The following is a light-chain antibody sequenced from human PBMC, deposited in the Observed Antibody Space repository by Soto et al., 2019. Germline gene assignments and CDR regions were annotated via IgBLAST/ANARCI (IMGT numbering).Light chain of an antibody. CDR3: QQFNNWPRT. V-gene: IGKV3-15*01. Sequence: EIVLTQSPGTLSLSPGERAALSCRASQSVSSSYLAWYQQKPGQAPRLLIYGASTRATGLPARFSGSGSGTDFTLTISSLQSEDFAVYYCQQFNNWPRTFGQGTKVDIK. J-gene: IGKJ1*01. CDR1: QSVSSSY. CDR2: GAS.